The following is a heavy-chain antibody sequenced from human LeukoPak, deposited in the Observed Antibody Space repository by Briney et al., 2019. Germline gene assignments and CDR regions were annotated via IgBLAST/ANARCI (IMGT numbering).Heavy chain of an antibody. CDR2: IYWHDDK. CDR1: GFSLSASGVG. Sequence: SGPTLVNPTQTLTLACTFSGFSLSASGVGVGWIRQPPGKALEWIALIYWHDDKRYSPSLKSRLTITRDTSKNQVVLTMTNMDPVDTGTYYCAHRRNNYASSGEFDYWGQGTLVTVSS. V-gene: IGHV2-5*01. CDR3: AHRRNNYASSGEFDY. D-gene: IGHD3-22*01. J-gene: IGHJ4*02.